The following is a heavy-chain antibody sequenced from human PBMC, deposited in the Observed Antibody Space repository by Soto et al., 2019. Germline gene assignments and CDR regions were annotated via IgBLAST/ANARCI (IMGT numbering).Heavy chain of an antibody. V-gene: IGHV1-18*04. Sequence: GASVKVSCKASGYTFTSYGISWVRQAPGQGLEWMGWISAYNGNTNYAQKLQGRVTMTTDTSTSTAYMELRSLRSDDTAVYYCARAVGEGYYYARYYGMDVWGQGTTVTVSS. CDR3: ARAVGEGYYYARYYGMDV. CDR2: ISAYNGNT. D-gene: IGHD3-22*01. CDR1: GYTFTSYG. J-gene: IGHJ6*02.